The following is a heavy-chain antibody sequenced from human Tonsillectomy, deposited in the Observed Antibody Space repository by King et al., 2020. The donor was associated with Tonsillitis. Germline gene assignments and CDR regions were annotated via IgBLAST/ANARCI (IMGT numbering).Heavy chain of an antibody. V-gene: IGHV3-21*01. D-gene: IGHD3-16*01. CDR1: GFTFSSYN. CDR3: AKIADLYRYYYYMDV. J-gene: IGHJ6*03. Sequence: VQLVQSGGGLVKPGGSLRLSCAASGFTFSSYNMNWVRQAPGKGLEWVSFISSTTSYIYYADSVKGRFTISRDNAKNSLYLQMNSLRAEDTAVYYCAKIADLYRYYYYMDVWGKGTTVTVSS. CDR2: ISSTTSYI.